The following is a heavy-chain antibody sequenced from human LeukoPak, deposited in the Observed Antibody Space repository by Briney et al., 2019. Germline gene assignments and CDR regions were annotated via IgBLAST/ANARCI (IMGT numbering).Heavy chain of an antibody. CDR1: GGSVNGYY. CDR2: IHYSGLT. J-gene: IGHJ4*02. V-gene: IGHV4-59*02. Sequence: PSETLSLTCTVSGGSVNGYYWNWIRQAPGKGLEWIWFIHYSGLTVYSPSLQSRVSMSVDTSRNQFSLDLSSVTAADTALYYCARDPPEDEWNSLDSWGQGILVTVSS. D-gene: IGHD1-7*01. CDR3: ARDPPEDEWNSLDS.